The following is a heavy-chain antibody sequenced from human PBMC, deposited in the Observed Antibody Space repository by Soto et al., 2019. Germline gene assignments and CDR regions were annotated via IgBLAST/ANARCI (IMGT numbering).Heavy chain of an antibody. Sequence: RLSCAASGFTFSSYAMSWVRQAPGKGLEWVSGISGSGANTNYADSVKGRFAISIDNSKNTLYLQMSSLRAEDTAVYYCAKRQSGNFGPFDSWGQGTLVTVSS. V-gene: IGHV3-23*01. CDR1: GFTFSSYA. D-gene: IGHD2-21*02. J-gene: IGHJ4*02. CDR3: AKRQSGNFGPFDS. CDR2: ISGSGANT.